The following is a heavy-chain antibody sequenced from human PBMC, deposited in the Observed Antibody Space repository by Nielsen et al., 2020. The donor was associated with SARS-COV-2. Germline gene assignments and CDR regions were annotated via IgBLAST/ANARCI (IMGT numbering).Heavy chain of an antibody. CDR1: GFTISTYG. CDR2: IKQDGSEK. V-gene: IGHV3-7*03. Sequence: GGSLRLSCVVSGFTISTYGMSWVRQAPGKGLEWVANIKQDGSEKYYVDSVKGRFTISRDNAKNSLSLQMSRLRAEDTAVYYCARAEGSSWYFHYWGQGTLVTVSS. J-gene: IGHJ4*02. D-gene: IGHD6-13*01. CDR3: ARAEGSSWYFHY.